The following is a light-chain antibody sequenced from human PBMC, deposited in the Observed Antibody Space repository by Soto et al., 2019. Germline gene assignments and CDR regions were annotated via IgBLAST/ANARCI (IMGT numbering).Light chain of an antibody. V-gene: IGKV1-39*01. CDR1: QSVRTY. CDR2: GVS. J-gene: IGKJ1*01. CDR3: QQSYSTPWT. Sequence: DLQMMQSPSSLSASVGDRVTITCRASQSVRTYVNWYQQKPGKAPNLLIYGVSTLHSGVPSRFSGAGSGTDFTLTISSLQPEDFASYYCQQSYSTPWTFGPGTKVEIK.